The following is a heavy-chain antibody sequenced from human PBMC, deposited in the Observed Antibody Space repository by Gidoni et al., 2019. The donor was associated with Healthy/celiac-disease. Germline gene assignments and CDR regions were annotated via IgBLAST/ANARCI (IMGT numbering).Heavy chain of an antibody. J-gene: IGHJ6*02. CDR1: GFTVSSNY. Sequence: EVQLVESGGGLVQPGGSLRLSCAASGFTVSSNYMSWVRQAPGKGLEWVSVIYSGGSTYYADSVKGRFTISRDNSKNTLYLQMNSLRAEDTAVYYCARDLGRSGPDYYYYGMDVWGQGTTVTVSS. CDR2: IYSGGST. V-gene: IGHV3-66*01. D-gene: IGHD3-10*01. CDR3: ARDLGRSGPDYYYYGMDV.